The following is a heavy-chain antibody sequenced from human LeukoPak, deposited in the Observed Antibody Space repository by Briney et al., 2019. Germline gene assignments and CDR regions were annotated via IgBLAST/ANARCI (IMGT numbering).Heavy chain of an antibody. CDR3: ARDLSGLYYYFGMVV. CDR1: GFTFSSYE. J-gene: IGHJ6*04. V-gene: IGHV3-48*03. Sequence: PGGSLRLSCAASGFTFSSYEMNWVRQAPGKGLEWVSYISSSGSTIYYADSVKGRFTISRDNAKNSLYLQMNSLRAEDTAVYYCARDLSGLYYYFGMVVWAKGPRSPSPQ. CDR2: ISSSGSTI.